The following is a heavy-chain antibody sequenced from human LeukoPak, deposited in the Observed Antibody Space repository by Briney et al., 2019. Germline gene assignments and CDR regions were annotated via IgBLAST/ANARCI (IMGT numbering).Heavy chain of an antibody. CDR1: GFTFSSYS. CDR3: ASGFDWFANWFDP. Sequence: GGSLRLPCAASGFTFSSYSMNWVRQAPGKGLEWVSSISSSSSYIYYADSVKGRFTISRDNAKNSLYLQMNSLRAEDTAVYYCASGFDWFANWFDPWGQGTLVTVSS. V-gene: IGHV3-21*01. CDR2: ISSSSSYI. D-gene: IGHD3-9*01. J-gene: IGHJ5*02.